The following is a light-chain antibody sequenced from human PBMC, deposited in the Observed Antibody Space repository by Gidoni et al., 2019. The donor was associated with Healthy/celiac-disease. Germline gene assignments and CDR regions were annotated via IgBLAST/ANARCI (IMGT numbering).Light chain of an antibody. Sequence: QSALTQPAPVSGSPGQSITISCTGTSSDVGGYNYVSWYQQHLGKAPKLMIYDASNRPSGVSHRFSGSTSGNTASLPISGLQAEDEADYYCSSYTSSSTLLVVFGGGTKLTVL. CDR2: DAS. CDR3: SSYTSSSTLLVV. V-gene: IGLV2-14*01. J-gene: IGLJ2*01. CDR1: SSDVGGYNY.